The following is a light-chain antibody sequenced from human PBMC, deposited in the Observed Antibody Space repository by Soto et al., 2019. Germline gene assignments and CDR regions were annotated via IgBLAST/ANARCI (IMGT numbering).Light chain of an antibody. Sequence: DIQMTQSPSSLSASIGDRVTITCRASQSISSSLNWYQQKSGKAPTLLIYAASSLQGGVPLTFSGSGSGTDFTLTISSLQPEDFATYYCQQSYSDPWTFGQGTKV. CDR1: QSISSS. V-gene: IGKV1-39*01. CDR2: AAS. J-gene: IGKJ1*01. CDR3: QQSYSDPWT.